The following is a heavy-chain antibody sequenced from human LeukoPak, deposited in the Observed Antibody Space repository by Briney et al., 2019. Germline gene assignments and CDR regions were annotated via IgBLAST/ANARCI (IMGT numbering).Heavy chain of an antibody. V-gene: IGHV1-69*05. CDR2: IIPIFGTA. D-gene: IGHD3-10*01. CDR1: GGTFSSYA. CDR3: ARAWIRSDYYGSGSYPLDY. J-gene: IGHJ4*02. Sequence: SVKVSCKASGGTFSSYAVSWVRQAPGQGLEWMGGIIPIFGTANYAQKFQGRVTITTDESTSTAYMELSSLRSEDTAVYYCARAWIRSDYYGSGSYPLDYWGQGTLVTVSS.